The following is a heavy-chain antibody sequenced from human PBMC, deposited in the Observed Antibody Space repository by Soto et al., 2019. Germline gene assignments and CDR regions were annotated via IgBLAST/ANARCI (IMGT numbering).Heavy chain of an antibody. CDR1: GGTFSSSA. CDR2: IIVISHTT. Sequence: QVQLVQSGAEVKKPGSSVNVSCKASGGTFSSSAISWVRQAPGQGPEWMGGIIVISHTTNYAQKFQDRVTITADKSTSTAYMELFSLRSDDTAVYYCARGRDGYISAGYDNWGQGTLVTVSS. D-gene: IGHD6-13*01. J-gene: IGHJ4*02. V-gene: IGHV1-69*06. CDR3: ARGRDGYISAGYDN.